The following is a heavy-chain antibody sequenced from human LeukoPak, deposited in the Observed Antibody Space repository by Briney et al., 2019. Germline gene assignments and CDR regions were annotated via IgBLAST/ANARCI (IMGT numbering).Heavy chain of an antibody. J-gene: IGHJ4*02. CDR2: INPNSGGT. CDR3: ARVALDCSGGSCYFTYFDY. V-gene: IGHV1-2*02. CDR1: GYTFTFYY. D-gene: IGHD2-15*01. Sequence: ASVKVSFTASGYTFTFYYMHWVRQAPGQGLEWMGWINPNSGGTNYAQKFQGRVTMTRDTSITTAYMELSRLRSDDTAVYYCARVALDCSGGSCYFTYFDYWGQGTLVTVSS.